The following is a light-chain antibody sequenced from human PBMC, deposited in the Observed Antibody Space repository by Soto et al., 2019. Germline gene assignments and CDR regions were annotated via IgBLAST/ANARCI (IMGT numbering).Light chain of an antibody. CDR1: QGIGSY. Sequence: AIRMTQSPSSFSASTGDRVTITCRASQGIGSYLAWYQQNPGKAPKLLIYAASTLQSGVPSRFSGSGSGTDFTLTISCLQSEDFAAYYCQQCYSYPYTFGQGTKLEIK. J-gene: IGKJ2*01. CDR2: AAS. V-gene: IGKV1-8*01. CDR3: QQCYSYPYT.